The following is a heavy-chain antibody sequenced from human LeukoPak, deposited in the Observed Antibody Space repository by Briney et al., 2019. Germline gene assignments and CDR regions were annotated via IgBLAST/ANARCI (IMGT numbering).Heavy chain of an antibody. D-gene: IGHD6-13*01. V-gene: IGHV3-23*01. Sequence: GGSLRLSCAASGFTFSSYAMSWVRQAPGKGLEWVSAISGSGGSTCYADPVKGRFTISRDNSKNTLYLQMNSLRAEDTAVYYCAKDLVPRPYSSSWKTLDYWGRGTLVTVSS. J-gene: IGHJ4*02. CDR3: AKDLVPRPYSSSWKTLDY. CDR1: GFTFSSYA. CDR2: ISGSGGST.